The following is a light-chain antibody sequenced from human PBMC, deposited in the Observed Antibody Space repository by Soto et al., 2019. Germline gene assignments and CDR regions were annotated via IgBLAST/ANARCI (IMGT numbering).Light chain of an antibody. J-gene: IGKJ2*01. V-gene: IGKV1-5*03. CDR2: RAS. CDR3: QQYNTDSHT. Sequence: DIKMTQSPSTLSASVGDRVTITCRASQSISNWLAWYQQKPGKAPKLLIYRASALERGVPSRFTGSGSGTEFTLTISSLQPDDFAIYFCQQYNTDSHTFGQR. CDR1: QSISNW.